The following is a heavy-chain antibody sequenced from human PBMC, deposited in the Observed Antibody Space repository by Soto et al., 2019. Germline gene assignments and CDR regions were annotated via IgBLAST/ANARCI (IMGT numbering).Heavy chain of an antibody. CDR1: GFTFSSYA. V-gene: IGHV3-23*01. J-gene: IGHJ4*02. CDR3: AKAVYYDSSGYYLFDY. Sequence: GGSLRLSCAASGFTFSSYAMSWVRQAPGKGLEWVSAISGSGGSTYYADSVKGRFTISRDNSKKTLYLQMNSLRAEDTAVYYCAKAVYYDSSGYYLFDYWGQGTLVTFSS. CDR2: ISGSGGST. D-gene: IGHD3-22*01.